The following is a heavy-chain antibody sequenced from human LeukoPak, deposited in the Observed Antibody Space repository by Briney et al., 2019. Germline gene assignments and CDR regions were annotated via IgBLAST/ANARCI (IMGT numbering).Heavy chain of an antibody. CDR3: ARVGIAVAWTGFMGWFDP. V-gene: IGHV4-38-2*02. CDR2: IYYSGST. CDR1: GYSISSGYY. Sequence: PSETLSLTCTVSGYSISSGYYWGWIRQPPGQGLEWIGSIYYSGSTYYNPSLKSRVTISVDTSKNQFSLKLSSVTAADTAVYYCARVGIAVAWTGFMGWFDPWGQGTLVTVSS. J-gene: IGHJ5*02. D-gene: IGHD6-19*01.